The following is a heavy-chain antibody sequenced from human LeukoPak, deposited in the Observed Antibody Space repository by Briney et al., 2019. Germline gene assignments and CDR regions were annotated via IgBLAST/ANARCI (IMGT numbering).Heavy chain of an antibody. CDR3: ARDPMIVVYFDY. J-gene: IGHJ4*02. CDR1: GGTFSSYA. Sequence: ASVKVSCKASGGTFSSYAISWVRQAPGQGLEWMGRIIPILGTANYAQKFQGRVTITADKSTSTAYMELSSLRSEDTAVYYCARDPMIVVYFDYWGQGTLVTVSS. CDR2: IIPILGTA. V-gene: IGHV1-69*04. D-gene: IGHD3-22*01.